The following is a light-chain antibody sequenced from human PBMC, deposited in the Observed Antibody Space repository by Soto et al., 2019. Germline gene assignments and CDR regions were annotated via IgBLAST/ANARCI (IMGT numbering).Light chain of an antibody. V-gene: IGKV1-6*01. CDR3: LQAYSYPWT. Sequence: ALPMTQSPSFLSSSIGASVTITCRASQGIRNDLGWYQQKPGKAPKLLIYAASSLQSGVPSRFSGSGSDTDFTLTISRLKPEDFATYYCLQAYSYPWTFGQGTKVDIK. CDR2: AAS. J-gene: IGKJ1*01. CDR1: QGIRND.